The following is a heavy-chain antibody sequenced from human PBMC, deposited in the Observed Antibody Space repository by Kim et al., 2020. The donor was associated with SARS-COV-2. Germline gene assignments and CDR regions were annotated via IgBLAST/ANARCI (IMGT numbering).Heavy chain of an antibody. CDR1: GYSITTVSYY. D-gene: IGHD3-10*01. V-gene: IGHV4-39*01. CDR2: IYHTGST. CDR3: ARAWFGALFPVCFDP. Sequence: SETLSLTCSVSGYSITTVSYYWGWIRQSPGKGLEWIGSIYHTGSTYYNPSLKSRVTLSVDTSNNQFSLHMNSVTAADTAVYYCARAWFGALFPVCFDPWG. J-gene: IGHJ5*02.